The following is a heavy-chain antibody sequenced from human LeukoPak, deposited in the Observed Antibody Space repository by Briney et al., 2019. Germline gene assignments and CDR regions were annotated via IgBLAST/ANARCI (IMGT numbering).Heavy chain of an antibody. CDR2: ISAYNGNT. CDR1: GYTFTSYG. CDR3: ARDLAAAGILYYCYYGMDV. V-gene: IGHV1-18*01. J-gene: IGHJ6*02. Sequence: ASVKVSCKASGYTFTSYGISGVRQAPGQGLEWMGWISAYNGNTNYAQKLQGRVTMTTDTSTSTAYMELRSLRSDDTAVYYCARDLAAAGILYYCYYGMDVWGQGTTVTVSS. D-gene: IGHD6-13*01.